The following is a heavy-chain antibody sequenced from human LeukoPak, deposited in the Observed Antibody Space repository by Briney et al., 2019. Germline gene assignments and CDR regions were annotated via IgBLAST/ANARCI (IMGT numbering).Heavy chain of an antibody. V-gene: IGHV3-30*18. D-gene: IGHD3-10*01. CDR3: AKAPRTIRITMVRGVSAMDV. Sequence: PGRSLRLSCAVSGFTFSSYGMHWVRQAPDEGLEWVALVSYDGSNTYYADSVKGRFTISRDNSKNTLYLQMNSLRAEDTAVYYCAKAPRTIRITMVRGVSAMDVWGPGTTVTVSS. CDR1: GFTFSSYG. J-gene: IGHJ6*02. CDR2: VSYDGSNT.